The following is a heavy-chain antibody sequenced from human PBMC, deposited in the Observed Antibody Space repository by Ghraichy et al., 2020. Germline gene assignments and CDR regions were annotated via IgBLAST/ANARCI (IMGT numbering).Heavy chain of an antibody. CDR3: PRRADSLHRGYCSGGSCYSGENDY. Sequence: GESLNISCAASGFTFSSYSMNWVRQAPGKGLEWVSSSSSSSSYIYYADSVKGRFTISRDNAKNSLYLQMNSLRAEDTAVYYCPRRADSLHRGYCSGGSCYSGENDYWGQGTLVTVSS. J-gene: IGHJ4*02. CDR1: GFTFSSYS. CDR2: SSSSSSYI. D-gene: IGHD2-15*01. V-gene: IGHV3-21*01.